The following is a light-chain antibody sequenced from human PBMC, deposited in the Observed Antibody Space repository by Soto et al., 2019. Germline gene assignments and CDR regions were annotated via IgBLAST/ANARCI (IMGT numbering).Light chain of an antibody. V-gene: IGLV2-23*01. CDR1: SSDVGSYNL. J-gene: IGLJ1*01. Sequence: QSALTQPASVSGSPGQSITISCTGTSSDVGSYNLVSWYQQHPGKAPKLMIYEGSKRPSGVSNRFSGSKSGNTASLTISWLQAEDEAEYYCCSYAGSSPYVFGTGTKLTVL. CDR2: EGS. CDR3: CSYAGSSPYV.